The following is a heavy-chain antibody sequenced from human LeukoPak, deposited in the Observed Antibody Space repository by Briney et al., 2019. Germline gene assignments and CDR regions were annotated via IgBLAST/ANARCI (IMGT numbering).Heavy chain of an antibody. J-gene: IGHJ4*02. CDR1: GFTFDDYA. CDR3: AKDIGSSGWYADY. V-gene: IGHV3-9*01. CDR2: ISWNSGSI. D-gene: IGHD6-19*01. Sequence: PGGSLRLSCAASGFTFDDYAMHRVRQAPGKGLEWVSGISWNSGSIGYADSVKGRFTISRDNAKNSLYLQMNSLRAEDTALYYCAKDIGSSGWYADYWGQGNLVTVSS.